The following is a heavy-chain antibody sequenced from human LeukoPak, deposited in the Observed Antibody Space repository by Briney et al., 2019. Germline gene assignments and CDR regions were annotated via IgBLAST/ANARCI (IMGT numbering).Heavy chain of an antibody. CDR3: ARDTVTTFRFRDYYYYGMDV. CDR1: GFTFSSYG. J-gene: IGHJ6*02. CDR2: IYSGGST. Sequence: GGSLRLSCAASGFTFSSYGMHWVRQAPGKGLEWVSVIYSGGSTYYADSVEGRFTISSDNSKNTLYLQMNSLRAEDTAVYYCARDTVTTFRFRDYYYYGMDVWGQGTTVTVSS. D-gene: IGHD4-17*01. V-gene: IGHV3-53*01.